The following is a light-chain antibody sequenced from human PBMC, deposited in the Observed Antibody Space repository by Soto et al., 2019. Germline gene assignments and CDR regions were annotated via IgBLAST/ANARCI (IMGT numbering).Light chain of an antibody. J-gene: IGLJ1*01. CDR3: GTWDNSLSVYV. CDR2: DND. CDR1: SSNIGNNY. Sequence: QSVLTQPPSVSAAPGQRITISCSGSSSNIGNNYVSWYQQFPETGPKLLIYDNDERPSGIPDRFSGSRYGTSATRGIAGLQTGDEADYYCGTWDNSLSVYVFGAGTKLTVL. V-gene: IGLV1-51*01.